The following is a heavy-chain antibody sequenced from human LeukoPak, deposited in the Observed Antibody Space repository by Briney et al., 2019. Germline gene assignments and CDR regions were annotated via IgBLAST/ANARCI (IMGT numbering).Heavy chain of an antibody. Sequence: GSLRLSCAASGFTFSSYWMSWVRQAPGKGLEWIGYIYYSGSTNYNPSLKSRVTISVDTSKNQFSLKLSSVTAADTAVYYCASSYYYDSSGYYPSFDYWGQGTLVTVSS. J-gene: IGHJ4*02. D-gene: IGHD3-22*01. V-gene: IGHV4-59*01. CDR1: GFTFSSYW. CDR3: ASSYYYDSSGYYPSFDY. CDR2: IYYSGST.